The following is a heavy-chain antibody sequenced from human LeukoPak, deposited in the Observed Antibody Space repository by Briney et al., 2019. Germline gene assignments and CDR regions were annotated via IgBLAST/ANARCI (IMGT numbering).Heavy chain of an antibody. CDR3: ARDQHGDYEGGFDY. CDR1: GGSFSGYY. Sequence: SETLSLTCAVYGGSFSGYYWSWIRQPPGKGLEWIGYIYYSGSTNYNPSLKSRVTISVDTSKNQFSLKLSSVTAADTAVYYCARDQHGDYEGGFDYWGQGTLVTVSS. D-gene: IGHD4-17*01. CDR2: IYYSGST. V-gene: IGHV4-59*01. J-gene: IGHJ4*02.